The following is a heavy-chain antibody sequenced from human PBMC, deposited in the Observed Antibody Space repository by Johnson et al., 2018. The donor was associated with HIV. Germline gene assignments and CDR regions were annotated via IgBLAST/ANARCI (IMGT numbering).Heavy chain of an antibody. V-gene: IGHV3-30*04. D-gene: IGHD3-22*01. J-gene: IGHJ3*02. CDR3: AKANYYVYALDI. Sequence: VPLVESGGGVVPPGRSLRLSCAASGFTFSTYAMHWVRQTPGKGLEWVAIISYDGSNKYYADSVKGRFTISRDNSKNTLYLHMNSLRVEDTAVYYCAKANYYVYALDIWGPGTMVTVSS. CDR1: GFTFSTYA. CDR2: ISYDGSNK.